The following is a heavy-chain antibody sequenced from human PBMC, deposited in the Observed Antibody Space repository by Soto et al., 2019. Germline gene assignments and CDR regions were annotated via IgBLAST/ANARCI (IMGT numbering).Heavy chain of an antibody. CDR1: GFTVSSNY. J-gene: IGHJ4*02. CDR2: IYSGGST. V-gene: IGHV3-53*02. D-gene: IGHD2-15*01. CDR3: ARGVAATLIHY. Sequence: EVQLVETGGGLIQPGGPLRLSCAASGFTVSSNYMSWVRQAPGKGLEWVSVIYSGGSTYYADSVKGRFTISRDNSKNTLYLQMNSLRAEDTAVYYCARGVAATLIHYWGQGTLVTVSS.